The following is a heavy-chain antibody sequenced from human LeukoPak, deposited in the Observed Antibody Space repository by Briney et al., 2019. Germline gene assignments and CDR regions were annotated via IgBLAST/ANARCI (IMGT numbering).Heavy chain of an antibody. V-gene: IGHV4-34*01. J-gene: IGHJ6*03. D-gene: IGHD3-10*01. CDR1: GGSFSGYY. Sequence: KPSETLSLTCAVYGGSFSGYYWSWIRQPPGKGLEWIGEINHSGSTNYNPSLKSRVTISVDTSKNQFSLKLSSVTAADTAVYYCARDSSMVRGVIPDYYYYYMDVWGKGTTVTVSS. CDR2: INHSGST. CDR3: ARDSSMVRGVIPDYYYYYMDV.